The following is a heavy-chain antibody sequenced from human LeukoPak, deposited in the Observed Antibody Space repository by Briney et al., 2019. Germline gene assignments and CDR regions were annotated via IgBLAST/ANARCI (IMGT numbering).Heavy chain of an antibody. Sequence: PGGTLRLSCAASGFTFSNHGMNWVRQAPGKGLEWVAVISYDGSNKYYADSVKGRFTISRDNSKNTLYLQMNSLRAEDTAVYYCARGKGTMVRSLAPYYYYYYMDVWGKGTTVTVSS. V-gene: IGHV3-30*03. D-gene: IGHD3-10*01. CDR3: ARGKGTMVRSLAPYYYYYYMDV. CDR1: GFTFSNHG. J-gene: IGHJ6*03. CDR2: ISYDGSNK.